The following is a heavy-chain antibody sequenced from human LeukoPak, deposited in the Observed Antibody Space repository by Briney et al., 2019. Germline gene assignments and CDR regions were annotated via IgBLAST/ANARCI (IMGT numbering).Heavy chain of an antibody. J-gene: IGHJ3*02. CDR2: IYTSGST. CDR3: AREEAGRRSDAFDI. CDR1: GGSISSYY. D-gene: IGHD6-6*01. V-gene: IGHV4-4*07. Sequence: PSETLSLTCTVSGGSISSYYWSWIRQPAGKGLEWIGRIYTSGSTNYNPSLKSRVTMSVDTSKNQFSLKLSSVTAADTAVYYCAREEAGRRSDAFDIWGQGTMVTVSS.